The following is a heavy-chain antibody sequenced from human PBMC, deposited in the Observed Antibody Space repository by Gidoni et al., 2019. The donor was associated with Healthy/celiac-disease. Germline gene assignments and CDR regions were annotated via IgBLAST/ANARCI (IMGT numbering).Heavy chain of an antibody. CDR1: GVTFSNAW. CDR2: TKSQTDGGTT. V-gene: IGHV3-15*01. D-gene: IGHD4-17*01. Sequence: VQLVESGGGVVKTGGSLRISCAAAGVTFSNAWMSGVRQATGKGLSCVGRTKSQTDGGTTDYAAPVKGRFSISRADSKNPLYLQMNRLTTEDTAVSYCTTPYCDPCDYWGQGTLVTVSS. CDR3: TTPYCDPCDY. J-gene: IGHJ4*02.